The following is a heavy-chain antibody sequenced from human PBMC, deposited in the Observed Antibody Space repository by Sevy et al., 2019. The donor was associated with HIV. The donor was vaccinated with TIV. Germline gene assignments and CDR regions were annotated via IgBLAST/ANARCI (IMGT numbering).Heavy chain of an antibody. CDR1: GFTFSSYW. Sequence: GGSLRLSCAASGFTFSSYWMHWVRQAPGKGLVWVSRINSDGSSTSYADSVKGRFTISRDNAKNTLYLQMNSLRAEHTAVYYCAREGYSYGYWDYYYGMDVWGQGTTVTVSS. CDR3: AREGYSYGYWDYYYGMDV. V-gene: IGHV3-74*01. D-gene: IGHD5-18*01. CDR2: INSDGSST. J-gene: IGHJ6*02.